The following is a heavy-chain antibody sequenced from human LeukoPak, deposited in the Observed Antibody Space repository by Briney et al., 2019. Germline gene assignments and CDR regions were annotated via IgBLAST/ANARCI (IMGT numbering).Heavy chain of an antibody. Sequence: PGRSLRLSCAASGFTFSSYAMHWVRQAPGKGLEWVAVISYDGSNKYYADSVKGRFTISRDNSKNTLYLQMNSLRAEDTAVYYCAGTEPPVDYWGQGTLVTVSS. D-gene: IGHD1-14*01. V-gene: IGHV3-30*01. CDR3: AGTEPPVDY. CDR2: ISYDGSNK. J-gene: IGHJ4*02. CDR1: GFTFSSYA.